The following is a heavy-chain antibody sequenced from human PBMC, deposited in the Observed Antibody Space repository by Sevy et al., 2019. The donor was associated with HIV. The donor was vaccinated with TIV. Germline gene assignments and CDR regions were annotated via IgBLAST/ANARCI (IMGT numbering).Heavy chain of an antibody. CDR3: AKASYGLNYFDY. J-gene: IGHJ4*02. V-gene: IGHV3-23*01. CDR1: EFTFSSYA. Sequence: GGSLRLSCAASEFTFSSYAMSWVRQAPGKGLEWVSAISGSGGSTYYADSVKGRFTISRDNSKNTLYLQMNSLRAEDTAVYYCAKASYGLNYFDYWGQGTLVTVSS. CDR2: ISGSGGST. D-gene: IGHD3-16*01.